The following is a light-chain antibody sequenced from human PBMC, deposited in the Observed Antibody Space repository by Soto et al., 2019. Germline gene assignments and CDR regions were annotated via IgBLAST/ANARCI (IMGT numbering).Light chain of an antibody. CDR3: SSYTSSSTVL. Sequence: QSALTQPASVSGSPGQSITISCTGTSSDVGSYNYVAWYQQHPGKAPKLMIYDVSHRPSGVSDRFSGSKSGNTASLTISGLQTEDEADYFRSSYTSSSTVLFGGGTKVTVL. J-gene: IGLJ2*01. CDR1: SSDVGSYNY. V-gene: IGLV2-14*01. CDR2: DVS.